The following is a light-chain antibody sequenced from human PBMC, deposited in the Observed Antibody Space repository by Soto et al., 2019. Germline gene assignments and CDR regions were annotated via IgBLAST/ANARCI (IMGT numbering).Light chain of an antibody. CDR3: SSYAGSHGMRV. Sequence: QSVLAQPASASGAPGQSVSISCTGTSSDVGGYNYVSWYQQHPGKAPKLMIYEVSKRPSGVPDRFSGSKSGNTASLTVSGLQAEDEADYYCSSYAGSHGMRVFGTGTKVTVL. CDR2: EVS. V-gene: IGLV2-8*01. CDR1: SSDVGGYNY. J-gene: IGLJ1*01.